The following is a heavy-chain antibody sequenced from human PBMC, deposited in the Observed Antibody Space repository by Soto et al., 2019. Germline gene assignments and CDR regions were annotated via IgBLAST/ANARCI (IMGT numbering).Heavy chain of an antibody. CDR1: GGSIYRSGYY. D-gene: IGHD2-15*01. Sequence: SETLSLTCTVSGGSIYRSGYYWGWIRQPPGRGLEWIGNIDYNGVTYSNPSLKSRVTISRDTSKNQFPLKLTSVTAADTALYYCGKVLVGATGHTDSDSWGPGTLVTVSS. J-gene: IGHJ4*02. CDR3: GKVLVGATGHTDSDS. V-gene: IGHV4-39*01. CDR2: IDYNGVT.